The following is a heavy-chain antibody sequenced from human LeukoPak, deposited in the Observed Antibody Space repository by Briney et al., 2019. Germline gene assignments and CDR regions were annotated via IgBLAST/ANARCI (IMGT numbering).Heavy chain of an antibody. V-gene: IGHV3-30*04. D-gene: IGHD2-2*01. CDR2: ISYDGSNK. J-gene: IGHJ3*02. Sequence: PGRSLRLSCAASGFTFSSYAMHWVRQAPGKGLEWVAVISYDGSNKYYADSVKGRFTISRDNSKNTLYLQMNSLRAEDTAVYYCARVGDLYCSSTSCYGPQGAFDIWGQGTMVTVSS. CDR3: ARVGDLYCSSTSCYGPQGAFDI. CDR1: GFTFSSYA.